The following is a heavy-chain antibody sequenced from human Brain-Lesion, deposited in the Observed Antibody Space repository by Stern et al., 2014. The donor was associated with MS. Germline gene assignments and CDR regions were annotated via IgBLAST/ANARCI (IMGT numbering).Heavy chain of an antibody. D-gene: IGHD3-3*01. Sequence: VQLVESGAEGMKPGAPVKVSCKTSGYIFTGYYIHWVRQAPGQGLEWMAWINANTGGTEYAQKFQGRVTMSRDTSISTAYVELSSLTSDDTAVYYCARDQRGITIFGVVTDYYYLGMDVWGQGTTVTVSS. CDR2: INANTGGT. CDR3: ARDQRGITIFGVVTDYYYLGMDV. CDR1: GYIFTGYY. J-gene: IGHJ6*02. V-gene: IGHV1-2*02.